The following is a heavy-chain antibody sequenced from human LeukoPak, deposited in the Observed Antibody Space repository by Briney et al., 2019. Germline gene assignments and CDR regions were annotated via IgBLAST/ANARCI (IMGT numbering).Heavy chain of an antibody. J-gene: IGHJ4*02. Sequence: SETLSLTCTVSGGSISSSSYYWGWIRQPPGKGLEWIGSIYYSGSTYYNPSLKSRVTISVDTSKNQFSLKLSSVTAADTAVYCCARHRPATPFDYWGQGTLVTVSS. CDR3: ARHRPATPFDY. CDR1: GGSISSSSYY. CDR2: IYYSGST. V-gene: IGHV4-39*01.